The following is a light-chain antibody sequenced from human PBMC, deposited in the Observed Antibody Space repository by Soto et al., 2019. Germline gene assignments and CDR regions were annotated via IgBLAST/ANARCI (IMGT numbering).Light chain of an antibody. CDR2: GAS. J-gene: IGKJ1*01. V-gene: IGKV3-20*01. CDR3: QPYGSSLWT. CDR1: QSVSSSY. Sequence: EIELPQSPRTLSLSPGERATLSCRASQSVSSSYLAWYQQKPGQAPRLLIYGASSRATGIPDRFSGSGSGTDFTLTISRLEPEDFAVYYCQPYGSSLWTFGQGTKVDIK.